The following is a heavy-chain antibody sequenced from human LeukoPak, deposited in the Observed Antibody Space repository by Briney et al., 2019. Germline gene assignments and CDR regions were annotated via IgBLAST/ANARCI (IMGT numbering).Heavy chain of an antibody. D-gene: IGHD3-9*01. V-gene: IGHV3-33*06. J-gene: IGHJ6*03. CDR1: GFTFSSYG. CDR2: IWYDGSNK. CDR3: AKAPYDNKYYYMGV. Sequence: PGGSLRLSCAASGFTFSSYGMHWVRQAPGKGLEWVAVIWYDGSNKYYADSVKGRFTISRDNSKNTLYLQMDSPRAEDTAVYYCAKAPYDNKYYYMGVWGRGTTVTVSS.